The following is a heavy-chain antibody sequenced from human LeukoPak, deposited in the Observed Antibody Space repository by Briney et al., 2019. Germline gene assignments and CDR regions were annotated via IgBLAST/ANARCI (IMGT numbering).Heavy chain of an antibody. CDR3: AKAGIAAAGFIDY. D-gene: IGHD6-13*01. Sequence: PGGSLRLSCVVSGFTFSTYWMHWVRQGPGKGLVWVSRIDSGGSNTLYADSVRGRFTISRDNAKNTLYLQMNSLRVEDTAMYYCAKAGIAAAGFIDYWGQGTLVTVSS. CDR1: GFTFSTYW. J-gene: IGHJ4*02. CDR2: IDSGGSNT. V-gene: IGHV3-74*01.